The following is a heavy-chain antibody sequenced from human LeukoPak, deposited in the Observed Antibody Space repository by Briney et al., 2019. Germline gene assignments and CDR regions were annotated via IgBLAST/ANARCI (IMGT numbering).Heavy chain of an antibody. J-gene: IGHJ4*02. V-gene: IGHV3-23*01. Sequence: GGSLRLSCAASGFTFSSYGMSWVRQAPGKGLEWVSAISGSGGSTYYADSVKGRFTISRDNSKNTLYLQMNSLRAEDTAVYYCARGAPRGILTGYYRKTAGMFDYWGQGTLVTVSS. D-gene: IGHD3-9*01. CDR1: GFTFSSYG. CDR2: ISGSGGST. CDR3: ARGAPRGILTGYYRKTAGMFDY.